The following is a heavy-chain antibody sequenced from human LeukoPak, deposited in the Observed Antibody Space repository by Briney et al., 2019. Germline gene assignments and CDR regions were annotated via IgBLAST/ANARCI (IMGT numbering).Heavy chain of an antibody. CDR1: RGTFSSYA. V-gene: IGHV1-69*04. J-gene: IGHJ4*02. Sequence: ASVKVSCKASRGTFSSYAISWVRQAPGQGLEWMGRIIPILGIANYAQKFQGRVTITADKSTSTAYMELSSLRSEDTAVYYCASPASYYDSSGYHTGRNWGQGTLVTVFS. CDR2: IIPILGIA. D-gene: IGHD3-22*01. CDR3: ASPASYYDSSGYHTGRN.